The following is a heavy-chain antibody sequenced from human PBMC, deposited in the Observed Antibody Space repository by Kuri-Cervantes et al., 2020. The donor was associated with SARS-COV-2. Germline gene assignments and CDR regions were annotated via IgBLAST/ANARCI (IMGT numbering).Heavy chain of an antibody. CDR3: VKTLFPYCSGGSCSTPVIPRYGMDV. CDR2: ISYDGSNK. CDR1: GFTFSSYA. Sequence: GESLKISCAASGFTFSSYAMHWVRQAPGKGLEWVAVISYDGSNKYYADSVKGRFTISRDNSKNTLYLQMNSLRAEDAAVYYCVKTLFPYCSGGSCSTPVIPRYGMDVWGQGTTVTVSS. V-gene: IGHV3-30-3*02. J-gene: IGHJ6*02. D-gene: IGHD2-15*01.